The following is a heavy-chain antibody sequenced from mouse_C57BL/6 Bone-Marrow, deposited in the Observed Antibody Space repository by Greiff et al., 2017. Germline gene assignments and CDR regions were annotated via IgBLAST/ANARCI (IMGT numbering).Heavy chain of an antibody. CDR2: IHPNSGST. V-gene: IGHV1-64*01. Sequence: QVQLQQPGAELVKPGASVKLSCKASGYTFTSYWMHWVKQRPGQGLEWIGMIHPNSGSTNSNEKFKSKATLTVDKSSSTTYMQLSSLTSEDSAVYYCERRRIYYDYDDAMDDWGQGTSVTGSS. CDR3: ERRRIYYDYDDAMDD. CDR1: GYTFTSYW. J-gene: IGHJ4*01. D-gene: IGHD2-4*01.